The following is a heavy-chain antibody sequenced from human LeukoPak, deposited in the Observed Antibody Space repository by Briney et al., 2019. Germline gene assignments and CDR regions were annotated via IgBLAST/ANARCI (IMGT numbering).Heavy chain of an antibody. J-gene: IGHJ4*02. D-gene: IGHD3-22*01. CDR1: GFTFSGSA. CDR3: TATRYYDLDY. Sequence: GGSLRLPCAASGFTFSGSAMHWVRQASGKGLEWVGRIRSKANSYATAYAASVKGRFTISRDDSKNTAYLQMNSLKTEDTAVYYCTATRYYDLDYWGQGTLVTVSS. CDR2: IRSKANSYAT. V-gene: IGHV3-73*01.